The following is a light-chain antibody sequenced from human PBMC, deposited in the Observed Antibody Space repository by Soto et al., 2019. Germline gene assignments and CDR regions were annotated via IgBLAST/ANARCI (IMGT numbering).Light chain of an antibody. CDR2: GAS. CDR3: QQYNNWPRP. J-gene: IGKJ1*01. CDR1: QRVGSS. V-gene: IGKV3-15*01. Sequence: VKKQTPATLAVSPGEGATLSWMTSQRVGSSLAWYQQKPGHAPRLLIYGASTRATGIPARFSGSGSGTEFTLTLTSLQSEDFAVYYCQQYNNWPRPFGQGTK.